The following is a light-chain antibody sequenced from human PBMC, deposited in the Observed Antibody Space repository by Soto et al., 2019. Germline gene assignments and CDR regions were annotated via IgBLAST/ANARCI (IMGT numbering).Light chain of an antibody. CDR3: QECDDFIT. Sequence: DIQMTQSPSSLSASVGDRVSITCQASQDINNYLNWYQQKPGKAPKLLIYEASNLETGVPSRFSGSGSGRTFPFTISSLQPEDIASYYCQECDDFITFGGGTRIEIK. CDR1: QDINNY. CDR2: EAS. J-gene: IGKJ4*01. V-gene: IGKV1-33*01.